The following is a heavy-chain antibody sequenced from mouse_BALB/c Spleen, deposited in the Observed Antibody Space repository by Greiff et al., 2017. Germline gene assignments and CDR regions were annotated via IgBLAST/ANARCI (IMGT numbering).Heavy chain of an antibody. CDR3: ARSAYYRYDYAMDY. V-gene: IGHV1-54*03. CDR1: GYAFTNYL. CDR2: INPGSGGT. D-gene: IGHD2-14*01. Sequence: QVQLQQSGAELVRPGTSVKVSCKASGYAFTNYLIEWVKQRPGQGLEWIGVINPGSGGTNYNEKFKGKATLTADKSSSTAYMQLSSLTSDDSAVYFCARSAYYRYDYAMDYWGQGTSVTVSS. J-gene: IGHJ4*01.